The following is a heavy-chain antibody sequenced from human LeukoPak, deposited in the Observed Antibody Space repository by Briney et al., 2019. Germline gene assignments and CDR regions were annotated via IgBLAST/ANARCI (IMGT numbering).Heavy chain of an antibody. Sequence: GGSLRLSCAASGFTFDDYAMHWVRQAPGKGLEWVSGISWNSGSIGYADSVKGRFTISRDNAKNSLYLQMNSLRVEDTAVYYCANMGGHWGQGTLVTVSS. D-gene: IGHD3-16*01. CDR2: ISWNSGSI. CDR1: GFTFDDYA. CDR3: ANMGGH. J-gene: IGHJ4*02. V-gene: IGHV3-9*01.